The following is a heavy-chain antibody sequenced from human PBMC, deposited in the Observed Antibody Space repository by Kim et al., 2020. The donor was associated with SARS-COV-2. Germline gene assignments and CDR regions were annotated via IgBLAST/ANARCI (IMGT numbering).Heavy chain of an antibody. D-gene: IGHD3-10*01. Sequence: DSGKGRFTLARDKAKNSRYLQMNSLRAEDTALYYCATIAYGSGSYYSFDYWGQGTLVTVSS. CDR3: ATIAYGSGSYYSFDY. J-gene: IGHJ4*02. V-gene: IGHV3-9*01.